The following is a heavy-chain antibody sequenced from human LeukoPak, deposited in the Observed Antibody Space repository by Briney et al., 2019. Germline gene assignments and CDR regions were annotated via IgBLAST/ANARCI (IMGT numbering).Heavy chain of an antibody. J-gene: IGHJ4*02. D-gene: IGHD6-13*01. Sequence: GGSLRLSCAASGFTFDDYGMSWVRQAPGKGLEWVSGINWNGGSTGYADSVKGRFTISRDNSKNSLYLQMNSLRTEDTALYYCARFIAAPYYFDYWGRGTLVTVSS. V-gene: IGHV3-20*04. CDR1: GFTFDDYG. CDR2: INWNGGST. CDR3: ARFIAAPYYFDY.